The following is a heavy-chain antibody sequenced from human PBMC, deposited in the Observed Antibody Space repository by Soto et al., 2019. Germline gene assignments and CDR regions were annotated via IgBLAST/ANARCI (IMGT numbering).Heavy chain of an antibody. CDR2: ISSSSYI. Sequence: GGFLRLSCAASGFTFSSYSMNWVRQAPGKGLEWVSSISSSSYIYYADSVKGRFTISRDNAKNSLYLQMNSLRAEDTAVYYCARGARIAAAGTSDYWGQGTLVTVSS. CDR1: GFTFSSYS. D-gene: IGHD6-13*01. J-gene: IGHJ4*02. CDR3: ARGARIAAAGTSDY. V-gene: IGHV3-21*01.